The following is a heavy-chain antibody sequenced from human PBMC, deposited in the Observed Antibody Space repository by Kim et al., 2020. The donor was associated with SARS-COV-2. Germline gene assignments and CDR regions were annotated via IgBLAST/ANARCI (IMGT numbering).Heavy chain of an antibody. V-gene: IGHV3-30*15. D-gene: IGHD3-22*01. J-gene: IGHJ2*01. CDR3: ARPAVVSADWYFDL. Sequence: AESVQGRFTISRDNAKNTLYLQLSSLRTEDTAVYYCARPAVVSADWYFDLWGRGTLVSVSS.